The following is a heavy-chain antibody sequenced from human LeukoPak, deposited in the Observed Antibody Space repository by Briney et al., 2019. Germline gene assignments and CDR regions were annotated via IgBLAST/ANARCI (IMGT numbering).Heavy chain of an antibody. CDR2: SNTGGSTI. Sequence: GSLSLSCAASGLTFSSYDMNWVRQAPGDGLEWISYSNTGGSTIYYADSVKGRFTISRDNSKNTLYLQMNSLRAEDTAVYYCAREPTYSSSWYTTCDFWGQGTLVTVSS. D-gene: IGHD6-13*01. V-gene: IGHV3-48*01. J-gene: IGHJ4*02. CDR3: AREPTYSSSWYTTCDF. CDR1: GLTFSSYD.